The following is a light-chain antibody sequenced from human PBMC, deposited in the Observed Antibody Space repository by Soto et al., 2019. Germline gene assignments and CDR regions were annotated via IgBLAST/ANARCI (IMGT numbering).Light chain of an antibody. CDR1: QGISSG. CDR3: QQFDSDPPWT. J-gene: IGKJ1*01. V-gene: IGKV1-13*02. Sequence: AIQLTQSPSSLSASVGDRVTITCRASQGISSGLAWYQQKPGKAPKLLIYDASSLESGVPSRFSGSGSGTDLTLTISSLQPEDFATYYCQQFDSDPPWTFGQGTKVEIK. CDR2: DAS.